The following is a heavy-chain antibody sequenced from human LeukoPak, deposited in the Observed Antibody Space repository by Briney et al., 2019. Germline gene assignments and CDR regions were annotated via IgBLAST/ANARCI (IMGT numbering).Heavy chain of an antibody. D-gene: IGHD6-13*01. CDR3: ARENQLGIFGGAAFDI. Sequence: GGSLRLSCAASGFTFSNSAMSWVRQAPGKGLVWVSRINSDGSSTSYADSVKGRFTISRDNAKNTLYLQMNSLRAEDTAVYYCARENQLGIFGGAAFDIWGQGTMVTVSS. CDR2: INSDGSST. CDR1: GFTFSNSA. J-gene: IGHJ3*02. V-gene: IGHV3-74*01.